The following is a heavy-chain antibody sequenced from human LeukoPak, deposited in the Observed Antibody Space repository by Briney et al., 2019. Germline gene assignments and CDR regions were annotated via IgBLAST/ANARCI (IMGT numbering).Heavy chain of an antibody. CDR3: ARDQLQYDSSGYLD. CDR1: GYTFTGYY. J-gene: IGHJ4*02. CDR2: INPNSGGT. Sequence: GASVTVSCMASGYTFTGYYMHWVRPAPGQGLAWMGWINPNSGGTNYAQKFQGRVTMTRDTSISTAYMELSRLRSDDTAVYYCARDQLQYDSSGYLDWGQGTLVTVSS. D-gene: IGHD3-22*01. V-gene: IGHV1-2*02.